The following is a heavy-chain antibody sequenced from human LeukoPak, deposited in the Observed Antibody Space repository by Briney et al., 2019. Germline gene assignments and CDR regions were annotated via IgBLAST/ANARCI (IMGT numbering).Heavy chain of an antibody. CDR1: GGSLSSSSYY. V-gene: IGHV4-39*01. CDR2: IYYSGST. Sequence: SETLSLTCSVSGGSLSSSSYYWGWIRQPPGKGLEWIGNIYYSGSTNYNPSLKSRVTISVDTSKNQFSLKLSSVTAADTAVYYCVRPDDNSFDFWGQGTMVTVSS. D-gene: IGHD3-9*01. CDR3: VRPDDNSFDF. J-gene: IGHJ3*01.